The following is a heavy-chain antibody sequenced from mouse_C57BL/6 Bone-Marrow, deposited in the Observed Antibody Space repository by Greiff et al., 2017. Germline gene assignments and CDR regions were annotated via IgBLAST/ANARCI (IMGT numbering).Heavy chain of an antibody. CDR2: IDPENGDT. V-gene: IGHV14-4*01. CDR1: GFNIKDDY. J-gene: IGHJ1*03. CDR3: TTCYYGSSYDWYFDV. Sequence: EVQLQQSGAELVRPGASVKLSCTASGFNIKDDYMHWVKQRPEQGLEWIGWIDPENGDTEYASKFQGKATITADPSSNTAYLQLSSLTSEDTAVYYGTTCYYGSSYDWYFDVWGTGTTVTVSS. D-gene: IGHD1-1*01.